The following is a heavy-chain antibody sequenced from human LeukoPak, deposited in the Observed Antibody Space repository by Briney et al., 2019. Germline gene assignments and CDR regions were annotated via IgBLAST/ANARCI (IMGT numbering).Heavy chain of an antibody. J-gene: IGHJ4*02. Sequence: GRSLRLSCAASGFTFDEFGMHWVRQAPGKGLEWVSGVSWNSASIGYDKSVEGRFTVSRDNTNKSLYLQMNSLRPEDTAFYFCAKAFGGNYQRAFHYWGQGILVTVSS. V-gene: IGHV3-9*01. CDR2: VSWNSASI. CDR3: AKAFGGNYQRAFHY. D-gene: IGHD1-26*01. CDR1: GFTFDEFG.